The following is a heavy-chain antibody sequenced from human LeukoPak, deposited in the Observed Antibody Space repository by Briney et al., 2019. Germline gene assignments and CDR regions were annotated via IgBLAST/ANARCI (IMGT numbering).Heavy chain of an antibody. D-gene: IGHD6-19*01. J-gene: IGHJ6*02. Sequence: ASVTVSCKASGYTFTSYGISWLRQAPGQGLEWMGWISAYNGNTNYAQKLQGRVTMTTDTSTSTAYMDLRSLRSDDTAVYYCARGVAVARYGMDVWGQGTTVTVSS. V-gene: IGHV1-18*01. CDR1: GYTFTSYG. CDR2: ISAYNGNT. CDR3: ARGVAVARYGMDV.